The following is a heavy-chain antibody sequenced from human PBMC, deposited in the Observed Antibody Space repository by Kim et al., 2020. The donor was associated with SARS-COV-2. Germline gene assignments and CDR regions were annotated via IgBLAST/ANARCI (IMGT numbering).Heavy chain of an antibody. D-gene: IGHD6-19*01. CDR3: ARGVPYSSGWYGY. Sequence: GGSLRLSCAASGFTFSSYWMHWVRQAPGKGLVWVSRINSDGSTTSYADSVKGRFTISRDNAKNTLYLQMNSLRAEDTAVYYCARGVPYSSGWYGYWGQGTLVTVSS. CDR1: GFTFSSYW. J-gene: IGHJ4*02. V-gene: IGHV3-74*01. CDR2: INSDGSTT.